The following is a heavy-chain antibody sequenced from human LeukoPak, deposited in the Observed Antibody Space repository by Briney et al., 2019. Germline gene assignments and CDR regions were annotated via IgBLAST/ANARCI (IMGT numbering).Heavy chain of an antibody. CDR1: GGTFSSDG. D-gene: IGHD4-17*01. Sequence: SVKVSCKASGGTFSSDGVNWVRQAPGQGLEWMGRIIPIFGTTNYAQKFQSRVTISADKSTSSVYLELSSLRSEDTAFYYCARRDLYGDYVHWGQGTLVTVSS. J-gene: IGHJ4*02. CDR3: ARRDLYGDYVH. V-gene: IGHV1-69*06. CDR2: IIPIFGTT.